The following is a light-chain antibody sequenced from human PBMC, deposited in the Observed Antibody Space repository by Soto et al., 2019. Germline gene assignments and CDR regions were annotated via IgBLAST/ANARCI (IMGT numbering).Light chain of an antibody. CDR2: DTS. CDR3: LLSYSGAQV. CDR1: TGAVTSGHF. J-gene: IGLJ1*01. Sequence: QAVVTQEPSLTVSPGGTVTLTCGSSTGAVTSGHFPYWFQQKTGQAPRTLIYDTSNKHSWTPARFSGSLLGGKAALTLSGAQPEDEAEYYCLLSYSGAQVFXTGTKVTVL. V-gene: IGLV7-46*01.